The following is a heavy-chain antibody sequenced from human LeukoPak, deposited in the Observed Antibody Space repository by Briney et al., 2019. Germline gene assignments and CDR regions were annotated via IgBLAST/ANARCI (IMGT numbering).Heavy chain of an antibody. V-gene: IGHV3-21*01. J-gene: IGHJ4*02. CDR2: ISSSSSYI. CDR1: GFTFSGYS. D-gene: IGHD6-13*01. CDR3: ARGIAAAGTPGY. Sequence: PGGSLRLSCAASGFTFSGYSMNWVRQAPGKGLEWVSSISSSSSYIYYADSVKGRFTISRDNAKNSLYLQMNSLRAEDTAVYYCARGIAAAGTPGYWGQGTLVTVSS.